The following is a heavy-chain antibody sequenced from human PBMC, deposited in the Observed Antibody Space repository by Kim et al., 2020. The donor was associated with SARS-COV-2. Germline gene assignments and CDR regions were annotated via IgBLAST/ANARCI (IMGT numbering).Heavy chain of an antibody. V-gene: IGHV3-7*01. D-gene: IGHD2-21*02. CDR2: IKQDGSER. Sequence: GGSLRLSCAASGFTFSSYWMSWVRQAPGKGLEWVAKIKQDGSERYYVDSVKGRFTISRDNAKNSLYVQMNSLRAEDTAVYYFAREGAHCGGDCYKFFDYWGQGTLVTVSS. CDR1: GFTFSSYW. J-gene: IGHJ4*02. CDR3: AREGAHCGGDCYKFFDY.